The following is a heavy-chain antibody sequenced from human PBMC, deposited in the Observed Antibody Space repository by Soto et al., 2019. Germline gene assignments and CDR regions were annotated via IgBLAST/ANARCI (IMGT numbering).Heavy chain of an antibody. J-gene: IGHJ3*02. D-gene: IGHD3-22*01. CDR2: IYTSGST. Sequence: QVQLQESGPGLVKPSETLSLTCTVSGGSISSYYWSWIRQPAGKGLERIGRIYTSGSTNYNPSLKGRVTMSVDTSKNQFSLKLSSVTAADTAVYYCAREGGDSSGYRLPAFDIWGQGTMVTVSS. CDR1: GGSISSYY. CDR3: AREGGDSSGYRLPAFDI. V-gene: IGHV4-4*07.